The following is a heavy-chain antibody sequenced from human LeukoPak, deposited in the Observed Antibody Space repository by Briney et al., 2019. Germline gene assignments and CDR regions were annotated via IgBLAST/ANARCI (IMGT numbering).Heavy chain of an antibody. CDR1: GFTFSSYG. D-gene: IGHD3-16*01. CDR2: ISYDGSNK. Sequence: GGSLRLSCAASGFTFSSYGMHWVRQAPGKGLEWVAVISYDGSNKYYADSVKGRFTISRDNSKNTLYLQMNSLRAEDTAVYYCAKGEGGFDYWGQGTLVTVSS. CDR3: AKGEGGFDY. J-gene: IGHJ4*02. V-gene: IGHV3-30*18.